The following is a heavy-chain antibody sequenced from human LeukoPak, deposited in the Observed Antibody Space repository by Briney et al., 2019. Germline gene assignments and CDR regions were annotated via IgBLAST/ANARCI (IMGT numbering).Heavy chain of an antibody. J-gene: IGHJ6*02. CDR2: IDRSGDNV. Sequence: GGPLSFSCAASGFTFSDYYMTWLRPAPGKRLYWVCYIDRSGDNVVYAGSVKGRFTMSRDNAKNSLYLQMNSLRAEDSGVYYCALSSINSGYYYGVDVWGQGTTVTVCS. D-gene: IGHD2-2*01. CDR1: GFTFSDYY. CDR3: ALSSINSGYYYGVDV. V-gene: IGHV3-11*01.